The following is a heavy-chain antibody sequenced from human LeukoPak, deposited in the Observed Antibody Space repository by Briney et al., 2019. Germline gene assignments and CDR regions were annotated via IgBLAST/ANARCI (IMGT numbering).Heavy chain of an antibody. CDR1: GGTFSGYA. V-gene: IGHV1-69*13. CDR2: IIPISGTA. J-gene: IGHJ4*02. D-gene: IGHD4-17*01. Sequence: ASVKVSCKASGGTFSGYAISWVRQAPGQGLEWMGGIIPISGTANYAQKFQGRVTITADESTSTAYMELSSLRSEDTAVYYCARDRRYGDYAGNYWGQGTLVTVSS. CDR3: ARDRRYGDYAGNY.